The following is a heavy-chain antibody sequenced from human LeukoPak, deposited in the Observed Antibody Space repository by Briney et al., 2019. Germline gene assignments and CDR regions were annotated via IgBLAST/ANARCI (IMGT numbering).Heavy chain of an antibody. CDR2: IYYSGST. V-gene: IGHV4-39*07. J-gene: IGHJ2*01. Sequence: SETLSLTCTVSGGSISSSSYYWGWIRQPPGKGLEWIGSIYYSGSTYYNPSLKSRVTISVDTSKNQFSLKLSSVTAADTAVYYCARERSPVVTAIQYFDLWGRGTLVTVSS. CDR3: ARERSPVVTAIQYFDL. D-gene: IGHD2-21*02. CDR1: GGSISSSSYY.